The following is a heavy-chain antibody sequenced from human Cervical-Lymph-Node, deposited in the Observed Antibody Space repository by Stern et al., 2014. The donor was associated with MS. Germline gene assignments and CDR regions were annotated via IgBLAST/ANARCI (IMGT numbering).Heavy chain of an antibody. D-gene: IGHD6-19*01. V-gene: IGHV3-9*01. CDR2: ISWNSGSI. J-gene: IGHJ6*02. Sequence: QLVESGGGLVQPGRSLRLSCAASGFTFDEYAMHWVRQAPGKGLEWVSGISWNSGSIGYADSVKGRFTISRENAKNSLYLQMNSLRAEDTALYYCAKTAGPGWDYYNGMDVWGQGTTVTVSS. CDR3: AKTAGPGWDYYNGMDV. CDR1: GFTFDEYA.